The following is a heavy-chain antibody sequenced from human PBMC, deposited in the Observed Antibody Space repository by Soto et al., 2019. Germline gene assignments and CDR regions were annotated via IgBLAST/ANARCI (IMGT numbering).Heavy chain of an antibody. CDR3: ARERLAGYYYNDLDV. V-gene: IGHV1-69*12. CDR2: IIPISGTA. Sequence: QVQLVQSGAEEKEPGSSVKVSCRTSGGTFSTYPLSWVRQAPGQGLEWMGGIIPISGTAHYAQKFQGRVTISADESTSTAFMEVRSLRSEDTAVYYCARERLAGYYYNDLDVWGQGTTVSVSS. CDR1: GGTFSTYP. J-gene: IGHJ6*02.